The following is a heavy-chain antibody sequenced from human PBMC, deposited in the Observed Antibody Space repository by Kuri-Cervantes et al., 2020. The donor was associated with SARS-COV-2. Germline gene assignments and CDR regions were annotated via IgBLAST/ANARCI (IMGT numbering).Heavy chain of an antibody. CDR2: ISAYNRNT. D-gene: IGHD2-2*01. J-gene: IGHJ4*02. Sequence: ASVKVSCKASGYTFTSYGITWVRQAPGQGLEWMGWISAYNRNTHYAQKLQGRVTMTTDTSTSTAYMELRSLRSDDSAVYYCARGKSGIVVVPAAKRNSFDYWGQGTLVTVSS. CDR3: ARGKSGIVVVPAAKRNSFDY. CDR1: GYTFTSYG. V-gene: IGHV1-18*04.